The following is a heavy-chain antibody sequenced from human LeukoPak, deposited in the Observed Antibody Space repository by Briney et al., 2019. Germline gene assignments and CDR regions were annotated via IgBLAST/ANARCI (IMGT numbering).Heavy chain of an antibody. CDR2: IYWNDDK. J-gene: IGHJ4*02. Sequence: SGPTLVNPTQTRTLTCTFSGFSLSTSGVGVGWIRQPPGEALEWLALIYWNDDKRYRPSLKSRLTITKDNSKNQVVVTMTNMDPVDTATYYCVHAIQYSNFDYWGQGTLVTVSS. CDR1: GFSLSTSGVG. CDR3: VHAIQYSNFDY. D-gene: IGHD4-11*01. V-gene: IGHV2-5*01.